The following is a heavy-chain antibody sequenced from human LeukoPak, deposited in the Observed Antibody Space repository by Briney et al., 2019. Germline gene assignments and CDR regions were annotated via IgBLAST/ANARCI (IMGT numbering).Heavy chain of an antibody. CDR2: IIPIFGTA. J-gene: IGHJ3*02. V-gene: IGHV1-69*05. CDR1: GGTFSSYA. D-gene: IGHD3-10*01. CDR3: ARDGNALVRGVLYDAFDI. Sequence: ASVKVSCKASGGTFSSYAISWVRQAPGQGLEWMGGIIPIFGTANYAQKLQGRVTITTDESTSPAYMELSSLRSEDTAVYYCARDGNALVRGVLYDAFDIWGQGTMVTVSS.